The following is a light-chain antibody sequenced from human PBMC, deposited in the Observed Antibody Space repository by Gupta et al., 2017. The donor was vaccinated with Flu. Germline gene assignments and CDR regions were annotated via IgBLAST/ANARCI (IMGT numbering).Light chain of an antibody. CDR3: QSYGDNRV. CDR2: ENN. J-gene: IGLJ3*02. Sequence: RSSGSIASSYVHWYQQRPGSSPTTVIFENNERPSGVPDRFSGSIDSSSNPASLTISGLQTEDEADYYCQSYGDNRVFGGGTRLTVL. V-gene: IGLV6-57*01. CDR1: SGSIASSY.